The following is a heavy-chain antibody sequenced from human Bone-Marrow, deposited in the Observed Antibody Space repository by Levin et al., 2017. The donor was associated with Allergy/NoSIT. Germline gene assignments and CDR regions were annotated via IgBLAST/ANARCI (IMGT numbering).Heavy chain of an antibody. CDR3: AREQPITMIVAGYNAFDI. CDR2: IYYSGST. CDR1: GGSISSYY. V-gene: IGHV4-59*01. Sequence: SETLSLTCTVSGGSISSYYWSWIRQPPGKGLEWIGYIYYSGSTNYNPSLKSRVTISVDTSKNQFSLKLSSVTAADTAVYYCAREQPITMIVAGYNAFDIWGQGTMVTVSS. D-gene: IGHD3-22*01. J-gene: IGHJ3*02.